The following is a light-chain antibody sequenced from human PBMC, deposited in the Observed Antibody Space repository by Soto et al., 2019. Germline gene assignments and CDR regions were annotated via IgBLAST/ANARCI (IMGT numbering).Light chain of an antibody. J-gene: IGLJ1*01. V-gene: IGLV1-40*01. CDR1: SSNIGAGYE. Sequence: QTVVTQPPSVSEAPGQRVTISCTGGSSNIGAGYEAHWYQQVPGTAPKLLIYENNNRPSGVPDRFSGSKSGTSASLAITGLQAEDEDEYYCQSYDSSLSGYVFGTGTKVTVL. CDR2: ENN. CDR3: QSYDSSLSGYV.